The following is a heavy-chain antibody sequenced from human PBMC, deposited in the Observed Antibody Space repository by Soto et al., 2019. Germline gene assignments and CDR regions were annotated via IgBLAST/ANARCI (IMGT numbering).Heavy chain of an antibody. D-gene: IGHD1-26*01. CDR3: ARVVGLGKYCCGMDV. Sequence: SVKVSCKASGGTFSSYAISWVRQAPGQGLEWMGGIIPIFGTANYAQKFQGRVTITADESTSTANMELSSLRSEETAVYYCARVVGLGKYCCGMDVWGQGTTVTVSS. V-gene: IGHV1-69*13. CDR2: IIPIFGTA. CDR1: GGTFSSYA. J-gene: IGHJ6*02.